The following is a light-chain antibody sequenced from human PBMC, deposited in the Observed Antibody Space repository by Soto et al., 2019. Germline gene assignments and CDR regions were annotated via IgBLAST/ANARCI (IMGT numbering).Light chain of an antibody. CDR2: DVS. CDR1: QSISSW. J-gene: IGKJ4*01. V-gene: IGKV1-5*01. Sequence: DIQMTQSPSTLSASVGDRVTITCRASQSISSWLAWYQQKPGKAPNLLIYDVSSLESGVSSRFSGSGSGTEFTLTISSLQPDDFATYYYQQYNSYSLFGGGTKVEIK. CDR3: QQYNSYSL.